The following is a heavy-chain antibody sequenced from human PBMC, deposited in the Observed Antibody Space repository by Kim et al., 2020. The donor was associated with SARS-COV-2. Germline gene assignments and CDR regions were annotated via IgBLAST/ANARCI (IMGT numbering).Heavy chain of an antibody. CDR1: GFTFSSYA. J-gene: IGHJ4*02. CDR2: ISYDGSNK. CDR3: ARGGRGTYYWSGY. D-gene: IGHD1-26*01. Sequence: GGSLRLSCAASGFTFSSYAMHWVRQAPGKGLEWVAVISYDGSNKYYADSVKGRFTISRDNSKNTLYLQMNSLRAEDTAVYYCARGGRGTYYWSGYWGQETPGTLSS. V-gene: IGHV3-30*04.